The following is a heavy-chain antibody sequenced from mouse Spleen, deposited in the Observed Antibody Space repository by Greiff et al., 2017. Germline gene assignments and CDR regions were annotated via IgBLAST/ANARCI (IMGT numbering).Heavy chain of an antibody. CDR3: ARQDGYGAWFAY. D-gene: IGHD2-10*02. CDR2: ISSGGSYT. J-gene: IGHJ3*01. V-gene: IGHV5-9-3*01. CDR1: GFTFSSYA. Sequence: EVKLMESGGGLVKPGGSLKLSCAASGFTFSSYAMSWVRQTPEKRLEWVATISSGGSYTYYPDSVKGRFTISRDNAKNTLYLQMSSLRSEDTAMYYCARQDGYGAWFAYWGQGTLVTVSA.